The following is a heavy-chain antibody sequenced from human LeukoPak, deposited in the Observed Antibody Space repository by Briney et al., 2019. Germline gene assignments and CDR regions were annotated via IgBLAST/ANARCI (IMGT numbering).Heavy chain of an antibody. Sequence: PGGSLRLSCAASGFTFSSYAMHWVRQAPGKGLEWVAVISYDGSNKYYADSVKGRFTISRDSSNNTLYLQMNSLRAEDTAVYYCARSRKRWLQLRDYFDYWGQGTLVTVSS. CDR3: ARSRKRWLQLRDYFDY. J-gene: IGHJ4*02. CDR1: GFTFSSYA. D-gene: IGHD5-24*01. V-gene: IGHV3-30*04. CDR2: ISYDGSNK.